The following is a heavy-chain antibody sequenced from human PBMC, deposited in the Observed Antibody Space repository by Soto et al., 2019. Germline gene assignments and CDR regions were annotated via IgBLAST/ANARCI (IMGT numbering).Heavy chain of an antibody. CDR1: GLSLTSRPVG. D-gene: IGHD1-26*01. J-gene: IGHJ4*02. V-gene: IGHV2-5*02. CDR3: AHRRKYEGCWNEWVFDY. CDR2: ISWDDDK. Sequence: QITLKESGPTLVKPTQTLTLTCTVSGLSLTSRPVGVGWVRQPPGKALEWLAFISWDDDKRYSPSLRSTLTLTKDTSQNQLVLTLTNMDPVDTATYYCAHRRKYEGCWNEWVFDYWGQGILVTVSS.